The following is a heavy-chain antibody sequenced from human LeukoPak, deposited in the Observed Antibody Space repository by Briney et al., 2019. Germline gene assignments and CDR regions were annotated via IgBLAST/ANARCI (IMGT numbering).Heavy chain of an antibody. J-gene: IGHJ6*03. CDR3: AREVVEAATYPYYYYMDV. CDR1: GFTFSSYA. CDR2: ISYDGSNK. V-gene: IGHV3-30*04. D-gene: IGHD2-15*01. Sequence: SGGSLRLSCAASGFTFSSYAMHWVRQAPGKGLEWVAVISYDGSNKYYADSVKGRFTISRDNSKNTLYLQMNSLRAEDTAVYYCAREVVEAATYPYYYYMDVWGKGTTVTVSS.